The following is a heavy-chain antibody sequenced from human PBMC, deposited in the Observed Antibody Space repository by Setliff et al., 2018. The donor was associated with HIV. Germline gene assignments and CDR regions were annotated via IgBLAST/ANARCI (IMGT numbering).Heavy chain of an antibody. CDR3: ARQGPSMGSGYYPPDDAFDI. J-gene: IGHJ3*02. D-gene: IGHD3-22*01. CDR1: GFRFSDYT. CDR2: ISGSSYI. Sequence: PGGSLRLSCAPSGFRFSDYTMTWVRQAPGGGLECGSGISGSSYIHYADSVKGRFTISRDNAKNSLYLQVNSLRAEDTAVYYCARQGPSMGSGYYPPDDAFDIWGQGTMVTVSS. V-gene: IGHV3-21*01.